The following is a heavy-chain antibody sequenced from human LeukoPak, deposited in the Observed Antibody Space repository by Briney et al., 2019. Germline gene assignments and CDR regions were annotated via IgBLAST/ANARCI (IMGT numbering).Heavy chain of an antibody. V-gene: IGHV1-2*06. CDR3: ARDSTTYDDYGDYRYYHGMDV. CDR2: INANSDGT. CDR1: GYTFSMYY. J-gene: IGHJ6*02. D-gene: IGHD4-17*01. Sequence: GASVKVSCKASGYTFSMYYIHWVRQAPGQGLEWMGRINANSDGTNYAQKFQGRVTMTRDTSITTVYMELSRLRSDDTAVYYCARDSTTYDDYGDYRYYHGMDVWGQGTTVTVSS.